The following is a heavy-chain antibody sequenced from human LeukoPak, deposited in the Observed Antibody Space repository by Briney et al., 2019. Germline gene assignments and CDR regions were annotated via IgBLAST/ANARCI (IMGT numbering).Heavy chain of an antibody. J-gene: IGHJ4*02. V-gene: IGHV4-39*01. Sequence: PSETLSLTCSVSGASISRGSYHWGWIRQPPEKGLEWIGIIYYSGRTYYNPSLKSRLTMFVDTSKNQFSLKLSAVTAADTAVYYCARLSGYDFWSGGGFFDYWGQGILVTVSS. CDR3: ARLSGYDFWSGGGFFDY. CDR2: IYYSGRT. D-gene: IGHD3-3*01. CDR1: GASISRGSYH.